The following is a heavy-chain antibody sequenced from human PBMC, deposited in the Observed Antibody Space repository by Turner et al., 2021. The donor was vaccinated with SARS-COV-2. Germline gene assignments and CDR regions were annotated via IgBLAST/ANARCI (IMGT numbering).Heavy chain of an antibody. CDR3: ARAATMVRGVIRNSFYYYYGMDV. Sequence: QVQLVQSGAEVKKPGSSVKVSCKASGGNFSSYAISWVRQAPGQGLEWMGGIIPILGIANYAQKFQGRVTITADKSTSTAYMELSSLRSEDTAVYYCARAATMVRGVIRNSFYYYYGMDVWGQGTTVTVSS. CDR1: GGNFSSYA. V-gene: IGHV1-69*10. CDR2: IIPILGIA. J-gene: IGHJ6*02. D-gene: IGHD3-10*01.